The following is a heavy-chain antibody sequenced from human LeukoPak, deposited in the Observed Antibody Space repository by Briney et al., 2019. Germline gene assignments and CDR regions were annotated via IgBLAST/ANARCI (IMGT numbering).Heavy chain of an antibody. V-gene: IGHV3-23*01. CDR2: ISGSGGST. CDR3: AKDPYSGTTPWYFDL. Sequence: GGSLRLSCAASGFTFSSYAMSWVRQAPGKGLEWVSAISGSGGSTYYADSVKGRFTISRDNSKNTLYLQMNSLRAEDTAVYYCAKDPYSGTTPWYFDLWAVAPWSLSPQ. D-gene: IGHD2-2*01. CDR1: GFTFSSYA. J-gene: IGHJ2*01.